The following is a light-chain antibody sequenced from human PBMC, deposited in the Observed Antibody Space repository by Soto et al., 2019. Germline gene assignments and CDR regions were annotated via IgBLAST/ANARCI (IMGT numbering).Light chain of an antibody. CDR1: SSNIGAGYE. J-gene: IGLJ1*01. Sequence: QSVLTQPPSVSEAPGQRVTISCTGSSSNIGAGYEAHWYQQVPGTAPKLLIYENNNRPSGVPDRFSGYKSGTSASLAITGLQAADGAEYYCQSYDRGLSGYVFGTGTKRTVL. V-gene: IGLV1-40*01. CDR2: ENN. CDR3: QSYDRGLSGYV.